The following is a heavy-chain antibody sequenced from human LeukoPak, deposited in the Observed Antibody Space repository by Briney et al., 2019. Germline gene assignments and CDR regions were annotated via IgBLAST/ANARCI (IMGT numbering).Heavy chain of an antibody. D-gene: IGHD2-15*01. CDR2: IKEDVSEK. CDR1: GFTFSTYW. V-gene: IGHV3-7*01. Sequence: PGGSLRLSCAASGFTFSTYWLTWVRQAPGKGLEWVANIKEDVSEKYYVDSVKGRFTISRDNAKNSLYLQMNTLRGEDTAVYYCTRDTGCSGGTCYSFYDSWGQGTLVTVSS. J-gene: IGHJ4*02. CDR3: TRDTGCSGGTCYSFYDS.